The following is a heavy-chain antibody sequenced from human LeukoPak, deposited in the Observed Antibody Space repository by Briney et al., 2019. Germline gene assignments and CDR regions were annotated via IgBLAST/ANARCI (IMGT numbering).Heavy chain of an antibody. J-gene: IGHJ5*02. D-gene: IGHD3-3*01. V-gene: IGHV4-39*01. CDR2: IYYSGST. CDR1: GGSVSSSSYY. Sequence: SETLSLTCTVSGGSVSSSSYYWGWIRQPPGKGLEWIGSIYYSGSTYYNPSLKSRVTISVDTSKNQFSLKLSSVTAADTAVYYCARTDDYDFWSGYSNWFDPWGQGTLVTLSS. CDR3: ARTDDYDFWSGYSNWFDP.